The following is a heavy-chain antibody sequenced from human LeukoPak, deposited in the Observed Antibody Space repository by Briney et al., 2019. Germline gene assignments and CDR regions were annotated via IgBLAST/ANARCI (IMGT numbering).Heavy chain of an antibody. Sequence: SETLSLTCAVYGGSFSGYYWSWIRQPPGKGLEWIGEINHSGSTNYNPSLKSRVTISVDTSKNQFSLKLSSVTAADTAVYYCARGIQLWSIPYYYYMDVWGKGTTVTVSS. CDR2: INHSGST. D-gene: IGHD5-18*01. V-gene: IGHV4-34*01. CDR1: GGSFSGYY. J-gene: IGHJ6*03. CDR3: ARGIQLWSIPYYYYMDV.